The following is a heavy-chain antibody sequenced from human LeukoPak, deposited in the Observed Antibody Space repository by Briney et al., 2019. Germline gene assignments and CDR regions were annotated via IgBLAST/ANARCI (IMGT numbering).Heavy chain of an antibody. CDR3: ARFSQTPNKYSNGGYYYLGY. J-gene: IGHJ4*02. CDR2: MNANTGRT. Sequence: GASVKVSCKASRYTFTSYDINWVREAAGQRLEWMGWMNANTGRTGFAQTFQGRFTMTRDASISTAYMELSSLRSDDTAVYYCARFSQTPNKYSNGGYYYLGYGGKETPLTVS. V-gene: IGHV1-8*01. CDR1: RYTFTSYD. D-gene: IGHD2-8*01.